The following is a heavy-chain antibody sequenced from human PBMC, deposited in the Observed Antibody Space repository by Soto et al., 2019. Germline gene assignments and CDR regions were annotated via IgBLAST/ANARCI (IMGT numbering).Heavy chain of an antibody. CDR3: AKHVCSGGGCDYFDY. D-gene: IGHD2-15*01. V-gene: IGHV3-23*01. J-gene: IGHJ4*02. CDR2: ITSSGDNT. CDR1: GFTFSTYA. Sequence: GGSLRLSCAASGFTFSTYAMTWVRQAPGTGLEWLSAITSSGDNTYYADSVKGRFTISRDNSKKTLYLQMNSLRAEDTALYYCAKHVCSGGGCDYFDYWGLGTLVTVSS.